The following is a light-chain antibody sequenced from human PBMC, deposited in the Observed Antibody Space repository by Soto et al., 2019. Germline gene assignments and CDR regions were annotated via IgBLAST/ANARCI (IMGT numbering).Light chain of an antibody. J-gene: IGLJ1*01. CDR1: HSDVGAHNS. CDR2: DVT. Sequence: QSALTQPASVSGSPGQSITISCTGTHSDVGAHNSVAWYQHNPGKAPKLLIHDVTNRPSGVSSRFSGSKSGITASLSISGLQAEDEADYYCSSYTTSSTLVFGPGTKLTVL. V-gene: IGLV2-14*01. CDR3: SSYTTSSTLV.